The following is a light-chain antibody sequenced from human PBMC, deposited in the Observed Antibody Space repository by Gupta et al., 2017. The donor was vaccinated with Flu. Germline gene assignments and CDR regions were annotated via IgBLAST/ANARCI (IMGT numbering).Light chain of an antibody. CDR3: QQSDSTPIT. CDR1: QSISSY. Sequence: IQMTQSPSSLSASVGDRVTITCLASQSISSYLNWYQQKPGKAPKLLIYAASSLQSGVPSRFSGSGSGTDFTLTISRLQPEDFATYYCQQSDSTPITFGHGTKVDIK. V-gene: IGKV1-39*01. CDR2: AAS. J-gene: IGKJ3*01.